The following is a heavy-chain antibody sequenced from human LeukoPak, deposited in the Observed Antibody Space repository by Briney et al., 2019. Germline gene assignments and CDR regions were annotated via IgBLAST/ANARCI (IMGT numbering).Heavy chain of an antibody. CDR3: AKPIWDILTGYKGLYYMDV. CDR1: GFTFSSYG. V-gene: IGHV3-30*02. Sequence: PGGSLRLSCAASGFTFSSYGMHWVRQAPGKGLEWVAFIRYDGSNKYYADSVKGRFTISRDNSKNTLYLQMNSLRAEDTAVYYCAKPIWDILTGYKGLYYMDVWGKGTTVTISS. J-gene: IGHJ6*03. CDR2: IRYDGSNK. D-gene: IGHD3-9*01.